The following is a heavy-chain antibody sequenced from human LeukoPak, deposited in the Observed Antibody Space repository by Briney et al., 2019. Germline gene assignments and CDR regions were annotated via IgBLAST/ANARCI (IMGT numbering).Heavy chain of an antibody. CDR2: IYPGDSDN. CDR1: GYRFTSYW. V-gene: IGHV5-51*01. CDR3: ARIAVAGTGYFDY. Sequence: GESLKISCKGSGYRFTSYWIGWVRQVPGKGLEWMGSIYPGDSDNRYSPSFQGQVPNPADKSISNAYLQWSSLKASDTAMYYCARIAVAGTGYFDYWGQGTLGTVSS. D-gene: IGHD6-19*01. J-gene: IGHJ4*02.